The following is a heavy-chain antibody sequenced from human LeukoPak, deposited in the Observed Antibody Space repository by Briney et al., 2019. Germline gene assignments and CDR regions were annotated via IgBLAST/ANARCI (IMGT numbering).Heavy chain of an antibody. CDR3: ARDDEWLPN. D-gene: IGHD6-19*01. CDR2: IYSGGST. Sequence: GGSLRLSCAASGFTFSSYAMSWVRQAPGKGLEWVSVIYSGGSTYYADSVKGRFTISRDNSKNTLYLQMNSLRAEDTAVYYCARDDEWLPNWGQGTLVTVSS. V-gene: IGHV3-53*01. CDR1: GFTFSSYA. J-gene: IGHJ4*02.